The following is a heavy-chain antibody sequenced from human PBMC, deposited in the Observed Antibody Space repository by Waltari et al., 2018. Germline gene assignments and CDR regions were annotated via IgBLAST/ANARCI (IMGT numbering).Heavy chain of an antibody. CDR3: AKDAFGNTYLDH. Sequence: QVKLVESGGGVVQPGMSLRLPCAASGFSLGTYGMHWVRQAPGKGLEWVALIFFGGGDSFYADSVRGRFTISRDNSKNTLYLDINSLRLDDTAIYYCAKDAFGNTYLDHWGQGTLVTVSS. CDR2: IFFGGGDS. J-gene: IGHJ4*02. CDR1: GFSLGTYG. V-gene: IGHV3-30*19. D-gene: IGHD3-10*01.